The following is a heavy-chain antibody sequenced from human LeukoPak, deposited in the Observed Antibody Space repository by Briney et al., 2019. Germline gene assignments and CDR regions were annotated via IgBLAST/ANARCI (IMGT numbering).Heavy chain of an antibody. Sequence: SETLSLTCTVSGGSISSSSYYWGWIRQPPGKGLEWIGSIYYSGSTYYNPSLKSRVTISVDTSRNQFSLKLSSVTASDTAMYYCARSTMVRGAIDAFDIWGQGTMVTVSS. V-gene: IGHV4-39*07. CDR3: ARSTMVRGAIDAFDI. CDR2: IYYSGST. D-gene: IGHD3-10*01. CDR1: GGSISSSSYY. J-gene: IGHJ3*02.